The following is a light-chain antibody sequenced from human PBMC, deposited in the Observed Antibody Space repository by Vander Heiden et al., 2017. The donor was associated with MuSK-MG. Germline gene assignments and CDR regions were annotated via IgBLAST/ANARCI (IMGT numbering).Light chain of an antibody. Sequence: ALSQTASVSWSSGQSITISCTGTSSDVGGYNYVSWYQQHPGKAPKLMIYDVSNRPSGVSNRFSGSKSGNTASLTISGLQAEDEADYYCSSYTSSSTLYVFGTGTKVTVL. V-gene: IGLV2-14*01. CDR3: SSYTSSSTLYV. CDR1: SSDVGGYNY. CDR2: DVS. J-gene: IGLJ1*01.